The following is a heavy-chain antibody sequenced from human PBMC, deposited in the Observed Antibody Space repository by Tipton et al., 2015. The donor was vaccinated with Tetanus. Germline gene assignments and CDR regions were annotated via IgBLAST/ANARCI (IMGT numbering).Heavy chain of an antibody. Sequence: TLSLTCTVSGGSLSGYYWNWIRQSPGKGLEWIGYNYYSGSAINNPSLKSRVTISLDTSKNQISLRRNSVTAADTTVYYCASRGYCTNTSCRLPDAFDMWGQGTIVTVSS. CDR3: ASRGYCTNTSCRLPDAFDM. D-gene: IGHD2-2*01. CDR2: NYYSGSA. CDR1: GGSLSGYY. J-gene: IGHJ3*02. V-gene: IGHV4-59*01.